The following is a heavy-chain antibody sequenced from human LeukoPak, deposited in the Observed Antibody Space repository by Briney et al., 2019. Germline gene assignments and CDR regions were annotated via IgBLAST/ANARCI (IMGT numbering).Heavy chain of an antibody. CDR3: ARDITMVRGQRSGYFDY. J-gene: IGHJ4*02. CDR2: ISSSGSSI. Sequence: GGSLRLSCAASGFTFSRYSMNWVRQAPGKGLEWVSSISSSGSSIYYADSVKGRFTISRDNAKNSLYLQMNSRRAEDTAVYYCARDITMVRGQRSGYFDYWGQGTLVTVSS. D-gene: IGHD3-10*01. CDR1: GFTFSRYS. V-gene: IGHV3-21*04.